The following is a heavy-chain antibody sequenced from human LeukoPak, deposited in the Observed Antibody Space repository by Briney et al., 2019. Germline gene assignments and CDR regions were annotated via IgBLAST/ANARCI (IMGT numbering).Heavy chain of an antibody. Sequence: GGSLRLSCAASGFTFSSYGMHWVRQAPGKGLEWVAVIWYDGSNKYYADSVKGRFTISRDNSKNTLYLQMNSLRAEDTAVYYCAKGGYDYVEVAYFDFWGQGTLVTVSS. V-gene: IGHV3-33*06. CDR3: AKGGYDYVEVAYFDF. CDR2: IWYDGSNK. D-gene: IGHD5-12*01. CDR1: GFTFSSYG. J-gene: IGHJ4*02.